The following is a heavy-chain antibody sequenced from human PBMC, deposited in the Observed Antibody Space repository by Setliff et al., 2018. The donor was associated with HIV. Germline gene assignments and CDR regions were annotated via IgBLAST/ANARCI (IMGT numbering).Heavy chain of an antibody. Sequence: ASVKVSCKASGYTFNNYYMHWVRQAPGQGLEWMGIINPSDNRTYYAQKFQGRVSMTRDTSIFTAYMELSRLRSDDTAVYYCARGAVDDDYFEYWGQGNLVTVS. CDR2: INPSDNRT. D-gene: IGHD2-15*01. CDR3: ARGAVDDDYFEY. J-gene: IGHJ4*02. CDR1: GYTFNNYY. V-gene: IGHV1-46*02.